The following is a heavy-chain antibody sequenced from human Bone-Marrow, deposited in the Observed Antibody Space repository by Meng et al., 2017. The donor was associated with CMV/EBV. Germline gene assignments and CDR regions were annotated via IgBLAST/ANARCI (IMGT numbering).Heavy chain of an antibody. CDR1: GFTFSSYW. Sequence: GESLKISCAASGFTFSSYWMSWVRQAPGKGLEWVANIKQDGSEKYYVDSVKGRFTISRDNAKNSLYLQMNSLRAEDTAAYYCARGLNWFEPWGQGTLVTVSS. CDR2: IKQDGSEK. V-gene: IGHV3-7*01. J-gene: IGHJ5*02. CDR3: ARGLNWFEP.